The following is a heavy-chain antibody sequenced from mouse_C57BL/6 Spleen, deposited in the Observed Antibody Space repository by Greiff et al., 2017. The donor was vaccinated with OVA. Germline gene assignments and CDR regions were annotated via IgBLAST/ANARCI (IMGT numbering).Heavy chain of an antibody. CDR3: ARGGTRFAY. D-gene: IGHD3-3*01. J-gene: IGHJ3*01. CDR1: GFNIKDYY. V-gene: IGHV14-2*01. Sequence: VQLQQSGAELVKPGASVKLSCTASGFNIKDYYMHWVKQRTEQGLEWIGRIDPEDGETTYAPKFQGKATITADASSNTAYLQLSSLTSEDTAVYYCARGGTRFAYWGQGTLVTVSA. CDR2: IDPEDGET.